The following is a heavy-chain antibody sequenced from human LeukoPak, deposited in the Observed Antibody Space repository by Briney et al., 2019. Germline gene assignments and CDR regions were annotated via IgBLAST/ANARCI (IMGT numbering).Heavy chain of an antibody. CDR3: ARGRYGKNFDY. D-gene: IGHD3-10*01. Sequence: SQTLSLTCAISGDSVSTNSGACNWIRQSPSRGLEWLGRTYFRSKWYTDYSLSVKSRISIIPDTSNNQFSLQLNSVSPEDTAVYYCARGRYGKNFDYWGQGTLVTVSS. CDR2: TYFRSKWYT. V-gene: IGHV6-1*01. CDR1: GDSVSTNSGA. J-gene: IGHJ4*02.